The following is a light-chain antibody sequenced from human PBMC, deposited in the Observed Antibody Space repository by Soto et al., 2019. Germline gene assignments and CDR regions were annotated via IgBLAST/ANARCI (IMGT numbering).Light chain of an antibody. J-gene: IGKJ1*01. CDR1: ESVSNW. Sequence: DIQITQSPSTLSASVGARVTMTCRASESVSNWLAWYQQKPGKAPKLLIYDASSLESGVPSRFSGSGSGTEFTLTISSLQPDDFATYYCQHYNSYSEAFGQGTKVDIK. CDR3: QHYNSYSEA. V-gene: IGKV1-5*01. CDR2: DAS.